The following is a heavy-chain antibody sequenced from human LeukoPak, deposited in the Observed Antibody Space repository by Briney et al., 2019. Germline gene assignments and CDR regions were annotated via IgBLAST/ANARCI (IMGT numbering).Heavy chain of an antibody. CDR2: SYSGGNA. CDR3: ARGRGEIVVVPAPVPFDY. J-gene: IGHJ4*02. V-gene: IGHV4-59*01. Sequence: PSETLSLTCTVSGASTSAYYWSWIRQPPGKGLEWIGYSYSGGNANYNPSLKSRVTISIDTSENQFSLRLTSVTAADTAVYYCARGRGEIVVVPAPVPFDYWGQGTLVTVSS. D-gene: IGHD2-2*01. CDR1: GASTSAYY.